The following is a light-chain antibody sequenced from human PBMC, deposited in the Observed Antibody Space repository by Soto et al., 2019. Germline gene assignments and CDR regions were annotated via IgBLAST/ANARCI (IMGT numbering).Light chain of an antibody. CDR1: QGISSY. CDR2: AAS. V-gene: IGKV1-9*01. Sequence: QLTQSPSSLSASVGDRVTITCRASQGISSYLAWYQQKPGKAPELLIYAASTLQTGGPSRFSGSGSGTDFTLTISSLQPEDSATYYCQQLDSYLTFGGGTKVDIK. CDR3: QQLDSYLT. J-gene: IGKJ4*01.